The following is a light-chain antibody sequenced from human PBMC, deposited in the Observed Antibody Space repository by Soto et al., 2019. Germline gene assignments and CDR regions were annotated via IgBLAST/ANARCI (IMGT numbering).Light chain of an antibody. CDR1: QSISTH. CDR3: QQSYITPSG. CDR2: AAS. V-gene: IGKV1-39*01. J-gene: IGKJ4*01. Sequence: DIQMTQSPSSLSASVGDRVTITCRASQSISTHLNWYQQKPGKAPHLLIYAASSLQSGVTSRFSGSVSGTDFTLTISSLQPEDFVTYFCQQSYITPSGFGGRTKVEIK.